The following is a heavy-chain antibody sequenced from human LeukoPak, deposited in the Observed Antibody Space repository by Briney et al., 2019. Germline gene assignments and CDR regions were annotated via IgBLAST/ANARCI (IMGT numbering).Heavy chain of an antibody. CDR3: AGAPNPTVTSQYFFDN. CDR1: GYSISNGYY. D-gene: IGHD4-17*01. CDR2: IYHSGST. V-gene: IGHV4-38-2*01. Sequence: PSETLSLTCAVSGYSISNGYYWGWIRQPPGKGLEWIGSIYHSGSTYYNPSLKSRVTISVDTSKNQFSLKLSSVTAADTAVYYCAGAPNPTVTSQYFFDNWGQGTLVTVSS. J-gene: IGHJ4*02.